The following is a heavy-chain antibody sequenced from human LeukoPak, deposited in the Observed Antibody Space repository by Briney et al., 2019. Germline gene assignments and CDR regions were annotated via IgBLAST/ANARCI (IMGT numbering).Heavy chain of an antibody. J-gene: IGHJ4*02. CDR2: SYYSGST. V-gene: IGHV4-59*01. CDR3: ARVGSDDYGDYYFDY. CDR1: GGSISSYY. Sequence: SETLSLTCTVCGGSISSYYWSWIRQPPGKGLDRIRYSYYSGSTNYNPSLKSRVTISVDTSKKQFSLKLSSVTAADTAVYYCARVGSDDYGDYYFDYWGQGTLVTVSS. D-gene: IGHD4-17*01.